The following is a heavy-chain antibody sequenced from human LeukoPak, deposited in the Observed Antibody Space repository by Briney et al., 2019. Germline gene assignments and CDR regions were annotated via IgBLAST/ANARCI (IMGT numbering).Heavy chain of an antibody. D-gene: IGHD3-22*01. CDR3: ARADSSGYYVGY. CDR1: GGSISSYY. V-gene: IGHV4-59*01. CDR2: IYYSGST. J-gene: IGHJ4*02. Sequence: SETLSLTCTVSGGSISSYYWSWIRQPPGKGLEWIGHIYYSGSTNYNPSLKSRVAISVDTSKNQFSLKLSSVTAADTAVYYCARADSSGYYVGYWGQGTLVTVSS.